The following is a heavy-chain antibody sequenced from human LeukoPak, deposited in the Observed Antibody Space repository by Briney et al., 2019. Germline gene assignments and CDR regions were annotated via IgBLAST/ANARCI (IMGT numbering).Heavy chain of an antibody. Sequence: GGSLRLSCAASGFIFSSYGMHWVRQAPGKGLEWVAFIRYDGSNKNYADSVKGRFTISRDNSKNTLYLQMNSLRGEDTALYYCAKDLRYATDYWGRGTLVTVSS. D-gene: IGHD5-12*01. CDR3: AKDLRYATDY. CDR2: IRYDGSNK. V-gene: IGHV3-30*02. J-gene: IGHJ4*02. CDR1: GFIFSSYG.